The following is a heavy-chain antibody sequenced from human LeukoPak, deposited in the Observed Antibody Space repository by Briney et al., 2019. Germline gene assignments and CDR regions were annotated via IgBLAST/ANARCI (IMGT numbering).Heavy chain of an antibody. V-gene: IGHV3-48*01. J-gene: IGHJ4*02. CDR1: GFTFSSYS. CDR3: ARVGSETRDYGDYPLDY. CDR2: ISSTGSSI. D-gene: IGHD4-17*01. Sequence: PGGSLRLSCRASGFTFSSYSMNWVRQAPERGLEWVSYISSTGSSIVYADSVKGRFTISRDNAKNSLYLQMNSLRAEDTAVYYCARVGSETRDYGDYPLDYWGQGTLVTVSS.